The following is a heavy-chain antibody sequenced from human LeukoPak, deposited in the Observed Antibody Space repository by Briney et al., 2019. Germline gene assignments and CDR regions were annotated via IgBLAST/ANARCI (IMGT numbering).Heavy chain of an antibody. V-gene: IGHV3-33*01. CDR3: ARFTGSDPEGFFDY. Sequence: GGSLRLSCTASGITFRSNGMHWVRQAPGKGLEWVAFIWFDERYGDYADSVKGRFTISRDNSKNTLYLQMNGLRAEDTAVYYCARFTGSDPEGFFDYWGQGTLVTVSS. CDR1: GITFRSNG. D-gene: IGHD1-14*01. CDR2: IWFDERYG. J-gene: IGHJ4*02.